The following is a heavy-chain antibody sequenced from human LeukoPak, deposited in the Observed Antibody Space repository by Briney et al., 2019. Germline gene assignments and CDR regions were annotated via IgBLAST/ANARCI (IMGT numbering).Heavy chain of an antibody. CDR1: GGTFSSYA. J-gene: IGHJ4*02. D-gene: IGHD3-22*01. CDR3: AVSLGSSGYY. CDR2: IIPIFGTA. Sequence: GASVKVSCKASGGTFSSYAISWVRQAPGQGLEWMGGIIPIFGTANYAQKFQGRVTITADKSTSTAYMELSSLRSEDTAVYYWAVSLGSSGYYWGQGTLVTVSS. V-gene: IGHV1-69*06.